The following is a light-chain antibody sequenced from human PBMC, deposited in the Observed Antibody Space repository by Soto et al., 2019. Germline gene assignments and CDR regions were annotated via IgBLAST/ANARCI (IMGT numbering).Light chain of an antibody. V-gene: IGLV9-49*01. CDR3: GADHGSGSNFVYLV. J-gene: IGLJ2*01. CDR2: VGTGGIVG. CDR1: SGYSNYK. Sequence: QAVVTQPPSASASLGASVTLTCTLSSGYSNYKVDWYQQRPGKGPRFVMRVGTGGIVGSKGDGIPDRFSVLGSGLNRYLTIKHSQEADESAYHCGADHGSGSNFVYLVFGGGTKLTAL.